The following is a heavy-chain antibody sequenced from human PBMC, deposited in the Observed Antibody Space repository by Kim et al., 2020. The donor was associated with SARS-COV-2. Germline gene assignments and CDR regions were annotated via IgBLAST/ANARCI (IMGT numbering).Heavy chain of an antibody. J-gene: IGHJ5*02. CDR3: ARGTMVRGVIMTGWFDP. V-gene: IGHV4-31*02. Sequence: LKSRGTISVDASKNQFSLKLSSVPAADTAVYYCARGTMVRGVIMTGWFDPWGQGTLVTVSS. D-gene: IGHD3-10*01.